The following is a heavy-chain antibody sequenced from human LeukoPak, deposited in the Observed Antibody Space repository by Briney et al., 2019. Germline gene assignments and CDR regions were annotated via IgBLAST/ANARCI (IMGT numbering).Heavy chain of an antibody. J-gene: IGHJ6*04. CDR2: ISSSGSTI. CDR1: GFTFNRYW. Sequence: GGSLRLSCAASGFTFNRYWMNWVRQAPGKGLEWVSYISSSGSTIYYADSVKGRFTISRDNAKNSLYLQMNSLRAEDTAVYYCAELGITMIGGVWGKGTTVTISS. V-gene: IGHV3-48*03. CDR3: AELGITMIGGV. D-gene: IGHD3-10*02.